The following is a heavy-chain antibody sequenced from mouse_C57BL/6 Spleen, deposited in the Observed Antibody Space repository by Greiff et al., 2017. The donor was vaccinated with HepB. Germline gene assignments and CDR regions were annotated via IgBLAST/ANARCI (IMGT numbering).Heavy chain of an antibody. CDR3: AIIPFDV. Sequence: EVQLVESGGGLVKPGGSLKLSCAASGFTFSDYGMHWVRQAPEKGLEWVAYISSGSSTIYYADTVKGRFTISRDNAKNTLFLQMTSLRSEDTAMYYCAIIPFDVWGTGTTVTVSS. J-gene: IGHJ1*03. CDR1: GFTFSDYG. V-gene: IGHV5-17*01. CDR2: ISSGSSTI.